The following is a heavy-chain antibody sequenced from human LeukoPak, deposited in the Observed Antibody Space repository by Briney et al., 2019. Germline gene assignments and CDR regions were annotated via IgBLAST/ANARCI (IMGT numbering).Heavy chain of an antibody. V-gene: IGHV4-39*01. Sequence: SETLSLTCTVSGGSISSSSYYWGWLRQPPGKGLEGIGSIYYSGSTYYNPSLKSRVTISVDTAKNQFSLKLSSVTAADTAVYYCAKTIYDFWSGPLNWFDPWGQGTLVTVSS. CDR3: AKTIYDFWSGPLNWFDP. D-gene: IGHD3-3*01. J-gene: IGHJ5*02. CDR2: IYYSGST. CDR1: GGSISSSSYY.